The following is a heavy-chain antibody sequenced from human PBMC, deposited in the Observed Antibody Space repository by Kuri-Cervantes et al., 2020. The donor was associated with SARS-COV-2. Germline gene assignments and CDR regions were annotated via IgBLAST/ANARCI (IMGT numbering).Heavy chain of an antibody. D-gene: IGHD6-13*01. J-gene: IGHJ6*02. V-gene: IGHV3-48*02. Sequence: GESLKISCAASGSTFSNYDMNWVRQAPGKGLEWVSYISSSSRTMYNADSVKGRFTISRDNAKNSLYLQMNSLRDEDTAVYYCARYGFGYSTFYGMDVWGQGTTVTVSS. CDR1: GSTFSNYD. CDR3: ARYGFGYSTFYGMDV. CDR2: ISSSSRTM.